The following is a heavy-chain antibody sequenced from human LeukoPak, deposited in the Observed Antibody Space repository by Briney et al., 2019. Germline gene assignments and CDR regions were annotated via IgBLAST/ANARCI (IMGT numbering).Heavy chain of an antibody. V-gene: IGHV3-53*01. CDR2: IYSGGST. Sequence: GGSLRLSCAASGFTVSSNYMSWVRQAPGKGLEWASVIYSGGSTYYADSVKGRFTISRDNSKNTLYLQMNSLRAEDTAVYYCARAPSKYYFDYWGQGTLVTVSS. J-gene: IGHJ4*02. CDR3: ARAPSKYYFDY. CDR1: GFTVSSNY.